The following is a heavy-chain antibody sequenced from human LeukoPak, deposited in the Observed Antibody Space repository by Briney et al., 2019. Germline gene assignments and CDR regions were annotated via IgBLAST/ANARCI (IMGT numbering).Heavy chain of an antibody. CDR2: IHYSGST. V-gene: IGHV4-39*07. CDR3: ARVYYYDSSGYYYVGGYFDY. J-gene: IGHJ4*02. D-gene: IGHD3-22*01. Sequence: SETLSLTCTVSGGSINSSPYYWGWLRQPPGRGLEWLGHIHYSGSTYYNPSLKSRVPISIVTSKSQFSLKLSSVTAADTAVYYCARVYYYDSSGYYYVGGYFDYWGQGSLVTVSS. CDR1: GGSINSSPYY.